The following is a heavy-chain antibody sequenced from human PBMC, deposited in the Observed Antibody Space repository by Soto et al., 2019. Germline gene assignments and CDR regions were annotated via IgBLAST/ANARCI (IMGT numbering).Heavy chain of an antibody. V-gene: IGHV3-23*01. CDR2: IRSDSST. CDR3: AKEFVYGDYSVS. J-gene: IGHJ4*02. Sequence: GGSLRLSCAASGFTLSTYGMTWVRQAPGKGLEWVSAIRSDSSTMYEDSVKGRFTISRDNSKNTLYLQMNSLRAEDTAVYYCAKEFVYGDYSVSWGQGTLVTVSS. CDR1: GFTLSTYG. D-gene: IGHD4-17*01.